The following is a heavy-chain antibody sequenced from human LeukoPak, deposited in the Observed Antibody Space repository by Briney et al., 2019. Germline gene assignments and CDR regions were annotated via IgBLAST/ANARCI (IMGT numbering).Heavy chain of an antibody. V-gene: IGHV4-61*02. CDR3: ARVDSKRGYFDY. CDR2: IYTSGST. CDR1: GGSISSGSYY. J-gene: IGHJ4*02. Sequence: SETLSLTCTVSGGSISSGSYYWSWIRQPAGKGLEWIGRIYTSGSTNYNPSLKSRVTISVDTSKNQFSLKLSSVTAADTAVYYCARVDSKRGYFDYWGQGTLVTVSS. D-gene: IGHD3-22*01.